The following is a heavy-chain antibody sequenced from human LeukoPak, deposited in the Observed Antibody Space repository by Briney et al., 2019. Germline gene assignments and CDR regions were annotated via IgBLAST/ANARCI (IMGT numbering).Heavy chain of an antibody. D-gene: IGHD4-23*01. Sequence: GESLKISCKGSGYTFTNYWIGWVRQMPGKGLEWMGIIYPRDSDTRYSPSFQGQVTMSADKSISTAYLQWSSLKASDTAMYYCAITYGGNHMGYWGQGTLVTVSS. CDR2: IYPRDSDT. CDR3: AITYGGNHMGY. CDR1: GYTFTNYW. J-gene: IGHJ4*02. V-gene: IGHV5-51*01.